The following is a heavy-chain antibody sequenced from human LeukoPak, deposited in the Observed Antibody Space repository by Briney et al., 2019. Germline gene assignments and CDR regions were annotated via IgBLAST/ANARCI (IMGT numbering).Heavy chain of an antibody. J-gene: IGHJ4*02. V-gene: IGHV3-23*01. CDR3: AKDHDFWTRTSYFDN. D-gene: IGHD3-3*01. Sequence: GGSLRLSCAASGFTFSSYAMSWVRQAPGRGLEWVSTISSSGGDTYYADSVKGRFTISRDNSKNTLYLQVHSPGADDTALNYCAKDHDFWTRTSYFDNWGQGTLVTVSS. CDR1: GFTFSSYA. CDR2: ISSSGGDT.